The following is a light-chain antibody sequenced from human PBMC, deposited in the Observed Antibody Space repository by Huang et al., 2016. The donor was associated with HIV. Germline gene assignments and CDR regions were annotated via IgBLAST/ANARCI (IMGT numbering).Light chain of an antibody. Sequence: IVLPPSPATLSFFPGERATLSCRASQSICTYLAWYQHKPGPAPRLLIYDASQRATGIPDRGRGGGSGTDFTLTISSLEAEDFAFYYCQQRLNWPPFGGGTRVEI. CDR1: QSICTY. CDR2: DAS. V-gene: IGKV3-11*01. CDR3: QQRLNWPP. J-gene: IGKJ4*01.